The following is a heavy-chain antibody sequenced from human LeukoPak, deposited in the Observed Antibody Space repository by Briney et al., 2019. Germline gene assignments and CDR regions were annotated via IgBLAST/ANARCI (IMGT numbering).Heavy chain of an antibody. Sequence: GASLRLSCAASGFTFSSYAMSWVRQAPGKGLEWVSTISGSGGSTYYADSVKGRFTISRDNSKNTLYRQMNSLRAEDTAVYYCAKDRGSSSPWHLDYWGQGTLVTVSS. CDR1: GFTFSSYA. J-gene: IGHJ4*02. D-gene: IGHD6-13*01. CDR2: ISGSGGST. CDR3: AKDRGSSSPWHLDY. V-gene: IGHV3-23*01.